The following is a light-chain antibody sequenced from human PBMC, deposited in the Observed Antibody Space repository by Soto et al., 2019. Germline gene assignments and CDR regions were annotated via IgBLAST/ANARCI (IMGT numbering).Light chain of an antibody. CDR2: EVS. J-gene: IGLJ3*02. Sequence: QSALTQPASVSGSPGQSITISCTGTSSDVGGYNHVSWYQRHPGKAPKLMIYEVSNRPSGVSNRFSGSKSGNTASLTISGLQAEDEADYYCSSYTSSSTRVFGGGTKVTVL. V-gene: IGLV2-14*01. CDR1: SSDVGGYNH. CDR3: SSYTSSSTRV.